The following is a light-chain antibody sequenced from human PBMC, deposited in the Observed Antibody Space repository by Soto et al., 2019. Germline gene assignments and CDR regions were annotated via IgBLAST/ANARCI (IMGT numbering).Light chain of an antibody. CDR3: QSYDSRSVA. Sequence: FMLTRPHSVTESPGKTVTISCAGSGGNIASNYVQWYQQRPGSAPTTVIYAANQGPSGVPDRCAGSIDSSSNSASLPISGLKTEDEAAYYCQSYDSRSVAFGGGTKGTVL. J-gene: IGLJ2*01. CDR1: GGNIASNY. CDR2: AAN. V-gene: IGLV6-57*02.